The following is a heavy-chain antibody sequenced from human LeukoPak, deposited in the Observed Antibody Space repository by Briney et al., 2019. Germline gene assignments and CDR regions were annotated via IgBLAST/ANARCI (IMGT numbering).Heavy chain of an antibody. D-gene: IGHD3-10*01. Sequence: SETLSLTCTVSGGSISSYYWGWIRQPPGKGLEWIGSIYYSGSTYYNPSLKSRVTISVDTSKNQFSLKLSSVTAADTAVYYCARAPSGAGINWFDPWGQGTLVTVSS. CDR2: IYYSGST. J-gene: IGHJ5*02. V-gene: IGHV4-39*07. CDR1: GGSISSYY. CDR3: ARAPSGAGINWFDP.